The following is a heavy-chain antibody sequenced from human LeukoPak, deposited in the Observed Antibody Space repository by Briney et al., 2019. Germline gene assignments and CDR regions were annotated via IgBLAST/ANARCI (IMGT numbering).Heavy chain of an antibody. Sequence: PGGSLRLSCAASGFTFSSYGMHWVRQAPGKGLEWVAVISYDGSNKYYADSVKGRFTISRDNSKNTLYLQMNSLRAEDTAVYYCARAGYSSSSGWFDPWGQGTLVTVSS. J-gene: IGHJ5*02. CDR3: ARAGYSSSSGWFDP. CDR1: GFTFSSYG. CDR2: ISYDGSNK. D-gene: IGHD6-6*01. V-gene: IGHV3-30*03.